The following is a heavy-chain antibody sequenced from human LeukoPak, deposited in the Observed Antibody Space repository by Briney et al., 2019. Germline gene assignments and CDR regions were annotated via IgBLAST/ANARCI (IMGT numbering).Heavy chain of an antibody. CDR3: AKVAYYYGSGSYFGWFDP. V-gene: IGHV4-59*01. J-gene: IGHJ5*02. D-gene: IGHD3-10*01. CDR2: IYYSGST. Sequence: PSETLSLTCTVSGGSISSYYWSWIRQPPGKGLEWIGYIYYSGSTNYNPSLKSRVTISVDTSKNQFSLKLSSVTAADTAVYYCAKVAYYYGSGSYFGWFDPWGQGTLVTVSS. CDR1: GGSISSYY.